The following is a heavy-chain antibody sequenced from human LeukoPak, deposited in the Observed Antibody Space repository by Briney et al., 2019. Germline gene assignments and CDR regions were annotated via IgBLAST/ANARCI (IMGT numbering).Heavy chain of an antibody. CDR2: VRGSGVST. CDR1: GFTFSSYA. CDR3: AKDRSDYGGYPPGAFDI. J-gene: IGHJ3*02. V-gene: IGHV3-23*01. Sequence: GGSLRLSCAASGFTFSSYAMSWVRQAPGKGLEWVSAVRGSGVSTYYADSVKGRFSISRDNSKDTLYLQMNVLRAEDTAVYYCAKDRSDYGGYPPGAFDIWGQGTMVTVSS. D-gene: IGHD4-17*01.